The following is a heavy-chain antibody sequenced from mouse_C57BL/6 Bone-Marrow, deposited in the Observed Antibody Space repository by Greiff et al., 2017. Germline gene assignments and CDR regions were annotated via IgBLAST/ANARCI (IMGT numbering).Heavy chain of an antibody. CDR1: GYAFTNYL. CDR2: INPGSGGT. CDR3: ARSKNWDSWFAY. J-gene: IGHJ3*01. V-gene: IGHV1-54*01. Sequence: QVQLQQSGAELVRPGTSVKVSCKASGYAFTNYLIEWVKQRPGQGLEWIGVINPGSGGTNYNEKFKGKATLTADKSSSTAYLQLSSLTSEYSAVYVCARSKNWDSWFAYWGQGTLVTVSA. D-gene: IGHD4-1*01.